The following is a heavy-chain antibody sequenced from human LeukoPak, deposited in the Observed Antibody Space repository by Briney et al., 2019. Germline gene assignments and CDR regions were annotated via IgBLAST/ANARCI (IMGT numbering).Heavy chain of an antibody. J-gene: IGHJ4*02. CDR2: ISSSSTYI. D-gene: IGHD3-22*01. CDR1: RFTFSTYS. CDR3: ARDLYDSSGYSGPIDY. V-gene: IGHV3-21*01. Sequence: PGGSLRLSCAASRFTFSTYSMNWVRQAPGKGLEWVASISSSSTYIYYADSVKGRFTISRDNAKNSLYLQINSLRAEDTAVYYCARDLYDSSGYSGPIDYWGQGTLVTVSS.